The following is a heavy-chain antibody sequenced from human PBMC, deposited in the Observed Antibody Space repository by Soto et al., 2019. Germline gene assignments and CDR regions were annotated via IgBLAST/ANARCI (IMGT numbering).Heavy chain of an antibody. D-gene: IGHD3-9*01. CDR1: GFTFNSYA. J-gene: IGHJ2*01. CDR2: ISGSGWQT. V-gene: IGHV3-23*01. CDR3: AKGRYFDASGGCANF. Sequence: EVRLMESGGGFLQPGGSQRLSCVASGFTFNSYAMSWVRQTPEKGLEWVSAISGSGWQTYYAESVQGRFTNSRDNSKTTVYLHMNRLRAEGSGIYYCAKGRYFDASGGCANFWGRGTLVTVSS.